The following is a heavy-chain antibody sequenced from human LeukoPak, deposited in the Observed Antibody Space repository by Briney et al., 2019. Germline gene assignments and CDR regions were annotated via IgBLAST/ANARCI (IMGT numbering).Heavy chain of an antibody. J-gene: IGHJ2*01. Sequence: GASVKVSCKASGYTFTSYGMSWVRQAPGQGLEWMGWISAYNGNTNYAQKLQGRVTMTTDTSTSTAYMELRSLRSDDTAVYYCARRGSGSYYSVLDLWGRGTLVTVSS. CDR3: ARRGSGSYYSVLDL. CDR1: GYTFTSYG. D-gene: IGHD3-10*01. CDR2: ISAYNGNT. V-gene: IGHV1-18*01.